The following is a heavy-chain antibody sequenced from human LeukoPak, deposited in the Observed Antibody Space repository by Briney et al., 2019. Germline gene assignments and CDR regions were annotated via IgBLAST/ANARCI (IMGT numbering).Heavy chain of an antibody. CDR3: ARDASVVPPAMLPHYYYYMDV. Sequence: GGSLRLSCAASGFTFSSYNMNWVRQAPGKGLEWVSSISTSNSYIYYADSVKGRFTISRDNAKHSLYLQINSMRAEATAVYSCARDASVVPPAMLPHYYYYMDVWGKGTTVTVSS. CDR2: ISTSNSYI. CDR1: GFTFSSYN. J-gene: IGHJ6*03. V-gene: IGHV3-21*01. D-gene: IGHD2-2*01.